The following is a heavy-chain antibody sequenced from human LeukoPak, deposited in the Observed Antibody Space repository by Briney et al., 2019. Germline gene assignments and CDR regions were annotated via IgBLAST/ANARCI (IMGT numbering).Heavy chain of an antibody. V-gene: IGHV1-69*13. CDR3: ARTTGTTISSGFDY. Sequence: VASVKVSCKASGGTSSSYAISWVRQAPGQGLEWMGGIIPIFGTANYAQKFQGRVTITADESTSTAYMELSSLRSEDTAVYYCARTTGTTISSGFDYWGQGTLVTVSP. CDR2: IIPIFGTA. J-gene: IGHJ4*02. CDR1: GGTSSSYA. D-gene: IGHD1-1*01.